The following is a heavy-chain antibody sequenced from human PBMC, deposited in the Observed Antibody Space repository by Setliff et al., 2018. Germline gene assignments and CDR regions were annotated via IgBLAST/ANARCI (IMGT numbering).Heavy chain of an antibody. D-gene: IGHD2-2*01. CDR3: ARIVCSSTSCWTDDAFDI. V-gene: IGHV7-4-1*02. Sequence: ASVKVSCKVSGYTFTVYTMNWVRQAPGQGLEWLGWINTNTGNPTYAQGFSGRFVFSLDTSVSTAYLQISSLKAEDTAVYYCARIVCSSTSCWTDDAFDIWGQGTMVTVSS. CDR1: GYTFTVYT. CDR2: INTNTGNP. J-gene: IGHJ3*02.